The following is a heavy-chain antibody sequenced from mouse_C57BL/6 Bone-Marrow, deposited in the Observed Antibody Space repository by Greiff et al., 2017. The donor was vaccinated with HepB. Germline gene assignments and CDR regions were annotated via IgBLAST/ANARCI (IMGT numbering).Heavy chain of an antibody. Sequence: EVMLVESEGGLVQPGSSMKLSCTASGFTFSDYYMAWVRQVPEKGLEWVANINYDGSSTYYLDSLKSRFIISRDNAKNILYLQMSSLKSEDTATYYCAREGNDYDGVDYWGQGTTLTVSS. D-gene: IGHD2-4*01. J-gene: IGHJ2*01. CDR3: AREGNDYDGVDY. CDR1: GFTFSDYY. V-gene: IGHV5-16*01. CDR2: INYDGSST.